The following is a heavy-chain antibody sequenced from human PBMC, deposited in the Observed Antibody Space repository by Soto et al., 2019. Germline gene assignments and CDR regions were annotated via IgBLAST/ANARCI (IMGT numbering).Heavy chain of an antibody. CDR1: GYTFTGYY. J-gene: IGHJ4*02. CDR3: AREDIPARQGIGY. D-gene: IGHD6-6*01. Sequence: SVKVSCKASGYTFTGYYMHCVLQAPGQGLEWMGWINPNSGGTNYAQKFQGWVTMTRDTSISTAYMELSRLRSDDTAVYYCAREDIPARQGIGYLGQGTLLTFSS. CDR2: INPNSGGT. V-gene: IGHV1-2*04.